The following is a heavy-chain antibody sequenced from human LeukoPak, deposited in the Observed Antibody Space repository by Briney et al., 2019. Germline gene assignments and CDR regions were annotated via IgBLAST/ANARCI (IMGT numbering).Heavy chain of an antibody. Sequence: PGGSLRLSCAASGFTFSSYGMHWVRQAPGKGLEWVSTIYGANAFYADSVRGRFTISRDNSKNMLYLHMISLRVEDTAIYYCAKEIHEVYYYGPDVWGQGTTVTVSS. CDR1: GFTFSSYG. CDR3: AKEIHEVYYYGPDV. J-gene: IGHJ6*02. V-gene: IGHV3-NL1*01. CDR2: IYGANA.